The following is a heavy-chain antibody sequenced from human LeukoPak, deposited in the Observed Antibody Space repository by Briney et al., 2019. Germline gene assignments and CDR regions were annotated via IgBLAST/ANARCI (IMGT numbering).Heavy chain of an antibody. CDR3: ARDNSLRDTAWWFDP. D-gene: IGHD5-24*01. V-gene: IGHV1-69*06. CDR1: GGTFSSYA. Sequence: SVKVSCKASGGTFSSYAISWVRQAPGQGLEWMGGIIPIFGTANYAQKFQGRVTITADKSTSTAYMELSSLRSEDTAVYYCARDNSLRDTAWWFDPWGQGTLVTVSS. CDR2: IIPIFGTA. J-gene: IGHJ5*02.